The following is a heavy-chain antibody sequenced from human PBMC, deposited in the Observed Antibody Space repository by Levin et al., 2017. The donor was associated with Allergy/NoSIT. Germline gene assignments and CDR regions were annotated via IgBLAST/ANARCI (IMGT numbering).Heavy chain of an antibody. CDR1: GFTFSSYG. V-gene: IGHV3-30*18. Sequence: GGSLRLSCAASGFTFSSYGMHWVRQAPGKGLEWVAVISYDGSNKYYADSVKGRFTISRDNSKNTLYLQMNSLRAEDTAVYYCAKGLSWEVVVPAGPDYWGQGTLVTVSS. J-gene: IGHJ4*02. CDR3: AKGLSWEVVVPAGPDY. D-gene: IGHD2-2*01. CDR2: ISYDGSNK.